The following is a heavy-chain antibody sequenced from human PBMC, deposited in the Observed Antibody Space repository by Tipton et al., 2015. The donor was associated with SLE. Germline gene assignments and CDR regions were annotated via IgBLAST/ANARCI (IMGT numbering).Heavy chain of an antibody. J-gene: IGHJ6*03. CDR1: GGSISSSSYY. CDR2: IYYSGST. V-gene: IGHV4-39*07. CDR3: ARDHLPGGYYYYMDV. Sequence: TLSLTCTVSGGSISSSSYYWGWIRQPPGKGLEWIGNIYYSGSTNYNPSLKSRVTISVDTSKNQFSLKLSSVTAADTAVYYCARDHLPGGYYYYMDVWGKGTTVTVSS. D-gene: IGHD3-10*01.